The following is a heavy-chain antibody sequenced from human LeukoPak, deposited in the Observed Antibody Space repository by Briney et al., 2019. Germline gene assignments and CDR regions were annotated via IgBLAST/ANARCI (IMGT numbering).Heavy chain of an antibody. CDR3: ARDLRGSDAYYFDY. CDR1: GFTFSSHA. V-gene: IGHV3-30-3*01. J-gene: IGHJ4*02. Sequence: GGSLRLSCAASGFTFSSHAMHWVRQAPGKGLEWVAVLSYDGSKKYYADSVKGRFTISRDNSKNTLYLQMNSLRVEDTAVYYCARDLRGSDAYYFDYWGQGTLVTVSS. D-gene: IGHD3-10*01. CDR2: LSYDGSKK.